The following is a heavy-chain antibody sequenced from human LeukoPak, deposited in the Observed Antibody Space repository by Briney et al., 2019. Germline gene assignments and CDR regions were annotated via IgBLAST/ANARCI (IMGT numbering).Heavy chain of an antibody. CDR2: MFSTSST. J-gene: IGHJ4*02. D-gene: IGHD1-26*01. CDR1: GFIVSSKY. CDR3: ARGKSGSTLSHSDH. Sequence: GGSLRLSCAASGFIVSSKYIHWVRQAPGKGLEWVSVMFSTSSTYYADSVKGRFIISRDNSNNTLYLQMNTLRAEDTGVYYCARGKSGSTLSHSDHWGQGTLVTVSS. V-gene: IGHV3-66*01.